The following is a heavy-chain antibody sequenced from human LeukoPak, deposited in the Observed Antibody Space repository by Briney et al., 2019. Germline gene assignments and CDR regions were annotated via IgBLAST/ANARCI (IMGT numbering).Heavy chain of an antibody. D-gene: IGHD3-10*01. J-gene: IGHJ4*02. CDR1: GGTFSSYA. Sequence: SVKVSCKASGGTFSSYAISWVRQAPGQGLGWMGGIIPSFGSADYAQKFQCRVTITANEYTSTAYMQLSSLRSEDTAVYSCARDPSMARGDNTPYFDYWGQGTLVTVSS. CDR2: IIPSFGSA. V-gene: IGHV1-69*13. CDR3: ARDPSMARGDNTPYFDY.